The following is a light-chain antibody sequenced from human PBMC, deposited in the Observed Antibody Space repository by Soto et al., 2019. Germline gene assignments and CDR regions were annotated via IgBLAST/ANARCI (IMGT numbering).Light chain of an antibody. CDR3: CSYAGSYTNWV. CDR1: SSDVGGYDY. CDR2: DVS. J-gene: IGLJ3*02. Sequence: QSVLTQPRSVSGSPGQSVTISCTGSSSDVGGYDYVSWYQQHPGKAPKLMIYDVSKRPSGVPDRFSGSKSDNTAALTISGLQAEDEADYYCCSYAGSYTNWVFGGGTKLTVL. V-gene: IGLV2-11*01.